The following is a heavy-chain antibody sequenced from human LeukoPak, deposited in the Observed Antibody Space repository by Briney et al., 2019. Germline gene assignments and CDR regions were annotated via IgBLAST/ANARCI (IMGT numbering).Heavy chain of an antibody. V-gene: IGHV3-33*08. D-gene: IGHD3-22*01. CDR1: GFTFSSYA. CDR3: ARDRGDDSSGYGTIDY. CDR2: IWYDGSNK. J-gene: IGHJ4*02. Sequence: GGSLRLSCAASGFTFSSYAMSWVRQAPGKGLEWVAVIWYDGSNKYYADSVKGRFTISRDNSKNTLYLQMNSLRAEDTAVYYCARDRGDDSSGYGTIDYWGQGTLVTVSS.